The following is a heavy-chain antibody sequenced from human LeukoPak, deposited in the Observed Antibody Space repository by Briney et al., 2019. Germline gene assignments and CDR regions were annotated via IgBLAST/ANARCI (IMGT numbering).Heavy chain of an antibody. D-gene: IGHD2-21*01. CDR2: IKQDGSER. J-gene: IGHJ4*02. V-gene: IGHV3-7*01. CDR1: GFTFSTCW. CDR3: AKSLVAVNDPPDY. Sequence: GGSLRLSCAASGFTFSTCWMTWVRQAPGKGLEWVANIKQDGSERYYVDSVKGRFTISRDNAKSSLYLQMNSLRAEDTAVYYCAKSLVAVNDPPDYWGQGTLVTVSS.